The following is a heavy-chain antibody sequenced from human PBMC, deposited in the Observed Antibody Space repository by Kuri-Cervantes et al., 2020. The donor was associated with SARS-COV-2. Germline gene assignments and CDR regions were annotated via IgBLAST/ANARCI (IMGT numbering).Heavy chain of an antibody. CDR2: IRYDGSNK. J-gene: IGHJ3*02. V-gene: IGHV3-30*02. CDR3: ARLYSGSYFGAFDI. Sequence: GGSLRLSCAASGFTFSSYGMHWVRQAPGKGLEWVAFIRYDGSNKYYADSVKGRFTISRDNSKSTLYLQMNSLRAEDTAVYYCARLYSGSYFGAFDIWGQGTMVTVSS. D-gene: IGHD1-26*01. CDR1: GFTFSSYG.